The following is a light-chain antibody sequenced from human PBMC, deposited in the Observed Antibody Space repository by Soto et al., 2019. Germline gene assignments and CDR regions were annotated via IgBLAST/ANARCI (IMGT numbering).Light chain of an antibody. V-gene: IGKV1-27*01. J-gene: IGKJ3*01. CDR3: QTNNWPPFT. CDR2: AAS. CDR1: QGISSY. Sequence: DIQMTQSPSSLSASVGDRVTISCRASQGISSYLAWYQQKPGKAPRLLIYAASSVPSGVSSRLTGSGSGTDCTLTISSLQPADVATYYCQTNNWPPFTFGHGTKVDIK.